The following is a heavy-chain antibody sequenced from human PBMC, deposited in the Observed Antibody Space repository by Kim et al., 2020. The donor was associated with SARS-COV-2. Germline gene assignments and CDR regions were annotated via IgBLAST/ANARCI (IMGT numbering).Heavy chain of an antibody. V-gene: IGHV4-31*03. D-gene: IGHD3-3*01. Sequence: SETLSLTCTVSGGSISSGGYYWSWIRQHPGKGLEWIGYIYYSGSTYYNPSLKSRVTISVDTSKNQFSLKLSSVTAADTAVYYCARVVLGNYDFWSGYSWFDPWGQGTLVTVSS. CDR3: ARVVLGNYDFWSGYSWFDP. CDR1: GGSISSGGYY. J-gene: IGHJ5*02. CDR2: IYYSGST.